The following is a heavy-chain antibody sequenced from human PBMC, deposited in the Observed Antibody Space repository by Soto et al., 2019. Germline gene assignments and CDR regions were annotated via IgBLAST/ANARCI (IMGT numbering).Heavy chain of an antibody. CDR1: GFTFSNAW. J-gene: IGHJ4*02. CDR2: IISKTDGGTT. V-gene: IGHV3-15*01. D-gene: IGHD2-2*01. Sequence: GGSLRLSCAASGFTFSNAWMSWVRQAPGKGLEWVGRIISKTDGGTTDYAAPVKGRFTISRDDSKNTLYLQMNSLKTEDTAVYYCTTASTPFDYWGQGTLVTVSS. CDR3: TTASTPFDY.